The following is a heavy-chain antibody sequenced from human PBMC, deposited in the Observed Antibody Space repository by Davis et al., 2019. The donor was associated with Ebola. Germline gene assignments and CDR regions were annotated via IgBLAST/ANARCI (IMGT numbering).Heavy chain of an antibody. V-gene: IGHV3-30-3*01. CDR3: ARAVFHEVLDY. Sequence: PGGSLRLSCAASGFTFSSYAMHWVRQAPGKGLEWVAVISYDGSNKYYADSVKGRFTISRDNSENTLYLQMNSLTADDTAVYYCARAVFHEVLDYWGQGTPVTVSS. J-gene: IGHJ4*02. D-gene: IGHD3-3*01. CDR2: ISYDGSNK. CDR1: GFTFSSYA.